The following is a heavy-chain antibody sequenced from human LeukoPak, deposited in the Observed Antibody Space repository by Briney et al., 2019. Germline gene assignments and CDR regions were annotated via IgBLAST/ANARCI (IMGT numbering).Heavy chain of an antibody. CDR2: IYHSGST. Sequence: SETLSLTCTVSGGSVSSGSYYWSWIRQPPGKGLEWIGYIYHSGSTYYNPSLKSRVTISVDRSKNQFSLKLSSVTAADTAVYYCARAIYCSSTSCYGVDAFDIWGQGTMVTVSS. J-gene: IGHJ3*02. V-gene: IGHV4-30-2*01. CDR3: ARAIYCSSTSCYGVDAFDI. CDR1: GGSVSSGSYY. D-gene: IGHD2-2*01.